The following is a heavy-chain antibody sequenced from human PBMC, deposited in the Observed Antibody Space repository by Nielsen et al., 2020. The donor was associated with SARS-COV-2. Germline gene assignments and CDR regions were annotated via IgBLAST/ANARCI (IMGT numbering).Heavy chain of an antibody. CDR2: IYYSGST. V-gene: IGHV4-59*05. Sequence: SETLSLTCTVSGGSISSYYWSWIRQPPGKGLEWIGSIYYSGSTYYNPSLKSRVTISVDTSKNQFSLKLSSVTAADTAVYYCASQGAQWLLFASSYYYYYMDVWGKGTTVTVSS. D-gene: IGHD3-3*01. CDR1: GGSISSYY. CDR3: ASQGAQWLLFASSYYYYYMDV. J-gene: IGHJ6*03.